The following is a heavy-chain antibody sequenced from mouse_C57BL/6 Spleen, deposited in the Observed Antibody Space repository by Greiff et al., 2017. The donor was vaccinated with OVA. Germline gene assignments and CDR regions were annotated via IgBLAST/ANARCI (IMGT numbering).Heavy chain of an antibody. CDR3: ARRGGVATNYFDY. CDR2: IYPGGGYT. V-gene: IGHV1-63*01. CDR1: GYTFTNYW. Sequence: VKVVESGAELVRPGTSVKMSCKASGYTFTNYWIGWAKQRPGHGLEWIGDIYPGGGYTNYNEKFKGKATLTADKSSSTAYMQFSSLTSEDSAIYYCARRGGVATNYFDYWGQGTTLTVSS. J-gene: IGHJ2*01. D-gene: IGHD1-1*01.